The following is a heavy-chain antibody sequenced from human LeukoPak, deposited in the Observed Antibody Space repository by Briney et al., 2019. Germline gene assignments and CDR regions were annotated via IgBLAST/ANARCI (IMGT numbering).Heavy chain of an antibody. D-gene: IGHD6-6*01. Sequence: PSETLSLTCTVSGGSISSSIYYWGWIRQPPGKGLEWIGSIYYSGSTYYNPSLKSRVTISVDTSKNQFSLKLSSVTAADTAVYYCARDVGSSSFPVDFDYWGQGTLVTVSS. J-gene: IGHJ4*02. CDR3: ARDVGSSSFPVDFDY. V-gene: IGHV4-39*07. CDR1: GGSISSSIYY. CDR2: IYYSGST.